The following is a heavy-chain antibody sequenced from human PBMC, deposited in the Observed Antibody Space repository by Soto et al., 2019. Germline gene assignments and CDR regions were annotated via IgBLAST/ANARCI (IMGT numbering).Heavy chain of an antibody. D-gene: IGHD2-21*02. CDR1: GGSFSGYY. J-gene: IGHJ4*02. Sequence: QVQLQQWGAGLLKPSETLSLTCDVYGGSFSGYYWSWIRQPPGKGLEWIAEITHSGITNYNPSLKSRVTISLDTSKNQFSLKLVSVTAADTAVYYCAGDGVAMSIWGQGTLVTVSS. CDR3: AGDGVAMSI. CDR2: ITHSGIT. V-gene: IGHV4-34*01.